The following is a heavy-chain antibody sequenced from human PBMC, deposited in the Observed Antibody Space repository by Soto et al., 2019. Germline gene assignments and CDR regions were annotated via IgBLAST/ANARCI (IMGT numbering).Heavy chain of an antibody. CDR2: ISMSSSPI. J-gene: IGHJ4*02. V-gene: IGHV3-21*01. CDR1: GFSFSTFS. CDR3: ATEHTVSYYVY. Sequence: GGSLRLSCAASGFSFSTFSMSWVRQAPGKGLEWVSYISMSSSPIYYADSVKGRFTISRDNAKNSLYLQMNSLRAEDTAVYYCATEHTVSYYVYWGQGTLVTVSS. D-gene: IGHD1-26*01.